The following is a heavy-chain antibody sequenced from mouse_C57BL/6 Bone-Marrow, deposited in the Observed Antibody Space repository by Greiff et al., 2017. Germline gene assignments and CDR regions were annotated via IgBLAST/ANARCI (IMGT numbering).Heavy chain of an antibody. V-gene: IGHV1-39*01. J-gene: IGHJ2*01. Sequence: VQLQQSGPELVKPGASVKISCKASGYSFTDYNMNWVQQSNGKSLEWIGVITPNYGTTSYNQKFKGKATLTVDQSTSTAYMQLNSRTSEDSAVYYCAYGSRRYVDYWGQGTTLTGSS. D-gene: IGHD1-1*01. CDR2: ITPNYGTT. CDR1: GYSFTDYN. CDR3: AYGSRRYVDY.